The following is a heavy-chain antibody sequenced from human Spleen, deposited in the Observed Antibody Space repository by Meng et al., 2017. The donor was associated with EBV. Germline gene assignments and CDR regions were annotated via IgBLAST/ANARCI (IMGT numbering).Heavy chain of an antibody. J-gene: IGHJ4*02. V-gene: IGHV1-69*01. CDR3: ASESGRGYTPDY. CDR1: GNTFSHYA. CDR2: LIPMLGAP. Sequence: QAQLVQSGAEVKKTGSSVRVSCKTSGNTFSHYAVSWVRQAPGQGLEWMGGLIPMLGAPNYAQKFQNRITIIADEFTSAHYMELSSLRSEDTAVYYCASESGRGYTPDYWGQGTLVTVAS. D-gene: IGHD3-10*01.